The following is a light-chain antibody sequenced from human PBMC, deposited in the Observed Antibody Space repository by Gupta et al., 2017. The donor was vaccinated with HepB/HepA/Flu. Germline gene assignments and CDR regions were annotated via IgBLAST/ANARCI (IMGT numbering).Light chain of an antibody. CDR1: RNNIGSNY. CDR3: ATWDVTLSGLWV. CDR2: KNN. V-gene: IGLV1-47*01. J-gene: IGLJ3*02. Sequence: QFMLTQPPSASGTPGQKVNMSCSVNRNNIGSNYVYWYQHVPGTTTNLVIFKNNQRPSGVPDRCSGAKSGTSASLAISGLRAGDEADYYCATWDVTLSGLWVVGGGTKLTVL.